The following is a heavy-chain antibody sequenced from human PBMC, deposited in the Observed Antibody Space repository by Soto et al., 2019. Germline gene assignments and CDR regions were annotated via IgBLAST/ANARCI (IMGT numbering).Heavy chain of an antibody. J-gene: IGHJ5*02. CDR3: TRDLNHDCGP. CDR2: MSPDGREQ. Sequence: PGGSLRLSCAASGFTVSTYHMTWVRQAPGKGLEGVANMSPDGREQYYVDSVKGRFTISRDNAKNSLYLQMNSLRGEDTALYYCTRDLNHDCGPWGQGTQVTVSS. D-gene: IGHD2-21*01. CDR1: GFTVSTYH. V-gene: IGHV3-7*04.